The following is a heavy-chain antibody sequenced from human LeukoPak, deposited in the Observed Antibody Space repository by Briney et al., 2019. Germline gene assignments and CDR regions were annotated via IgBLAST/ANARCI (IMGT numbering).Heavy chain of an antibody. Sequence: GGSLRLSCAASGFTFSSYSMNWVRQAPGKGLEWVSSISSSSSYIYYADSVKGRFTIFRDNAKNSLYLQMNSLRAEDTAVYYCARWRNNWNGYYYYGMDVWGQGTTVTVSS. V-gene: IGHV3-21*01. J-gene: IGHJ6*02. CDR1: GFTFSSYS. CDR3: ARWRNNWNGYYYYGMDV. D-gene: IGHD1-1*01. CDR2: ISSSSSYI.